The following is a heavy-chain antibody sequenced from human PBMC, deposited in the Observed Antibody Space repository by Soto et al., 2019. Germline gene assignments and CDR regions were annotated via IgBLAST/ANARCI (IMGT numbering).Heavy chain of an antibody. V-gene: IGHV1-2*02. CDR3: ARQLAYCGGDCFTEPGDY. D-gene: IGHD2-21*02. Sequence: QAQLVQSGAAVKRPGASVKVSCEASGYTFTSYYLHLVRQAPGQGLEWMGWINPNSGDTKYAQKFRGRVTMTMDTSITTAYMEVEMLTADDKAVYYCARQLAYCGGDCFTEPGDYWGQGTLVTVSS. CDR1: GYTFTSYY. J-gene: IGHJ4*02. CDR2: INPNSGDT.